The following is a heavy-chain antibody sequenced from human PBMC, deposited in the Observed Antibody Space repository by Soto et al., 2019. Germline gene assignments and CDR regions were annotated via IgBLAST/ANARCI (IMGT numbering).Heavy chain of an antibody. D-gene: IGHD6-19*01. CDR1: GSAITRYY. Sequence: QVDLVQSGAEVKKPGASVTISCKASGSAITRYYIHWVRQAPGRGLEWMGIINPGGGSASYAQKFQDTVTIDKNTSTGTVYMDWRSLRTEDTAVYYCARDTSGWSLNGLDVWGQGTTVNVSS. V-gene: IGHV1-46*01. CDR2: INPGGGSA. CDR3: ARDTSGWSLNGLDV. J-gene: IGHJ6*02.